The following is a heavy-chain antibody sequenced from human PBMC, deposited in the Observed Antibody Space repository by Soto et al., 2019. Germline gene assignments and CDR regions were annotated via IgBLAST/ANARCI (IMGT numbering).Heavy chain of an antibody. Sequence: VQLVQSGAEVKKPGASVKVSCKASGYTFTSYGISWVRQAPGQGLEWMGWISAYNGNTNYAQKLQGRVTMTTDTSTSTAYMELRSLRSDDTAVYYCARVKLELRITHYYYYMDVWGKGTTVTVSS. J-gene: IGHJ6*03. CDR3: ARVKLELRITHYYYYMDV. CDR2: ISAYNGNT. V-gene: IGHV1-18*01. D-gene: IGHD1-7*01. CDR1: GYTFTSYG.